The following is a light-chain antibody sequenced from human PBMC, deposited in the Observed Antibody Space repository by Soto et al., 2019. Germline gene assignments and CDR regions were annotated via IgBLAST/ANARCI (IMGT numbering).Light chain of an antibody. CDR3: QQSYTAPPWT. CDR2: TAT. V-gene: IGKV1-39*01. CDR1: QSIRSY. J-gene: IGKJ1*01. Sequence: DIQMTQSPSSLSASVGDRVTITCRASQSIRSYLNWYQHKPGKAPKLLIYTATTLQSEVPSRFSGSGSETDFTLTMSSLQPDDFATYYCQQSYTAPPWTFGQGTKVDIK.